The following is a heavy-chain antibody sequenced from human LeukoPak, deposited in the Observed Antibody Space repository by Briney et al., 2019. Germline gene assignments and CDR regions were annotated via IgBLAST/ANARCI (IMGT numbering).Heavy chain of an antibody. CDR3: ASPFHESASGYFYGMDV. V-gene: IGHV1-69*13. J-gene: IGHJ6*02. CDR2: IIPIFGTA. D-gene: IGHD3-3*01. Sequence: SVKVSFTASGGTFSIYAISWVRQAPGQGLEWMGGIIPIFGTANYAQKFQGRVTITADESTSTAYMELSSLRSEDTAVYYCASPFHESASGYFYGMDVWGQGTTVTVSS. CDR1: GGTFSIYA.